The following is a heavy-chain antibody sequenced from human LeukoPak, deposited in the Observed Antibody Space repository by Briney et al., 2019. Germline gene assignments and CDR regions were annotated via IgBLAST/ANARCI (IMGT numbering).Heavy chain of an antibody. CDR3: ASRNSGDYGSWFDP. CDR1: GGSFSGYY. Sequence: SETLSLTCAVYGGSFSGYYWSWIRQPPGKGLEWIGEINHSGSTNYNPSLKSRVTISVDTSKNQFSLKLSSVTAADTAVYYCASRNSGDYGSWFDPWGQGTLVTVSS. J-gene: IGHJ5*02. CDR2: INHSGST. V-gene: IGHV4-34*01. D-gene: IGHD4-17*01.